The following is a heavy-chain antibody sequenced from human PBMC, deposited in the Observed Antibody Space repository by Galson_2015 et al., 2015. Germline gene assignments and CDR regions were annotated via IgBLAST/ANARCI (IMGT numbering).Heavy chain of an antibody. CDR1: GFTFSNYA. CDR3: ARGPWGPGAIRWALLSSSYFDY. CDR2: ISYDGSTK. Sequence: SLRLSCAASGFTFSNYAMHWVRQAPGKGLEWVALISYDGSTKYYAESVKGRFTISRDNSKNTLYLQMNSLRAEDTAVYYCARGPWGPGAIRWALLSSSYFDYWGQGTLVTVSS. D-gene: IGHD2-2*02. V-gene: IGHV3-30-3*01. J-gene: IGHJ4*02.